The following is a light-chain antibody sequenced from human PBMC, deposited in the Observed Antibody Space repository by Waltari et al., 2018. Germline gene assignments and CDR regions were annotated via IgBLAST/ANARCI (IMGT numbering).Light chain of an antibody. V-gene: IGKV3-11*01. Sequence: ETVLTQSPATLSLSPGERATLSCRASQSISSHLAWYQQKPGQPPRLLIYDESKRATGTPARFSCSGSGTDFTLTISSLEPEDFAVYYCQQRSNLWMFGQGTKVEIK. CDR1: QSISSH. CDR3: QQRSNLWM. J-gene: IGKJ1*01. CDR2: DES.